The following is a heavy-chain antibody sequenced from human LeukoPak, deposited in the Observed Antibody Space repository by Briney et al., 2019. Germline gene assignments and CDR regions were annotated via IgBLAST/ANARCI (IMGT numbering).Heavy chain of an antibody. Sequence: ASVKVSCKASGYTFTSYGISWVRQAPGQGLEWMGWISAYNGNTNYAQKLQGRVTMTTDTSTSTAYMELRSLRSDDTAVYYCAGAKGSSWYDAYKNYYYYMDVWGKGTTVTVSS. J-gene: IGHJ6*03. CDR3: AGAKGSSWYDAYKNYYYYMDV. V-gene: IGHV1-18*01. CDR2: ISAYNGNT. CDR1: GYTFTSYG. D-gene: IGHD6-13*01.